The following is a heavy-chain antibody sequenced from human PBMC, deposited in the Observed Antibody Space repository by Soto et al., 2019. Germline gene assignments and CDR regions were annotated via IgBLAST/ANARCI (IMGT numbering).Heavy chain of an antibody. V-gene: IGHV3-49*03. D-gene: IGHD6-13*01. Sequence: HPGGSLRLSCTASGFTFGDYAMSWFRQAPGKGLEWVGFIRSKAYGGTTEYAASVKGRFTISRDDSKSIAYLQMNSLKTEDTAVYYCTRTDIAAAVEVAFYMDVWGKGTTVTVSS. J-gene: IGHJ6*03. CDR2: IRSKAYGGTT. CDR1: GFTFGDYA. CDR3: TRTDIAAAVEVAFYMDV.